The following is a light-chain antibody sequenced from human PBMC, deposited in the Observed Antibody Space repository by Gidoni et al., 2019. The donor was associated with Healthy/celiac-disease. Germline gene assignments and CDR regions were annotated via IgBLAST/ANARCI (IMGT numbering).Light chain of an antibody. CDR2: AAS. CDR3: QQYYSYPWT. CDR1: QGISSY. Sequence: AIRMTQSPSSFSASTGDRVTITCRASQGISSYLAWYQQKPGKAPKLLIYAASTLQSGVPSRVSGSGSGTDFTLTISCLQSEDFATYYCQQYYSYPWTFXXXTKVEIK. V-gene: IGKV1-8*01. J-gene: IGKJ1*01.